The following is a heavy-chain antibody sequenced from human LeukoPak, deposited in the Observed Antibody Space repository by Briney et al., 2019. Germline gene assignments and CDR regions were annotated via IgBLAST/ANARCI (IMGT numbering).Heavy chain of an antibody. CDR3: AKDFGPFWPNMDV. J-gene: IGHJ6*02. Sequence: GGSLRLSCAASGFTFSSYGMHWVRQAPGKGLEWVAVICYDGSNKYYADSVKGRFTISRDNYKHTLYLQMTSLRAEDTAVYYCAKDFGPFWPNMDVWGQGTTVTVSS. CDR2: ICYDGSNK. V-gene: IGHV3-30*18. CDR1: GFTFSSYG. D-gene: IGHD3-3*01.